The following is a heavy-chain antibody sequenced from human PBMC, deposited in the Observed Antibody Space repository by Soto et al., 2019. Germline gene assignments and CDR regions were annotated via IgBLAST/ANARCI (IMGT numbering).Heavy chain of an antibody. J-gene: IGHJ6*02. CDR1: GFTFSSYG. V-gene: IGHV3-30*18. CDR2: ISYDGSNK. CDR3: AKDQEPSRWIPRYYYYGMDV. Sequence: GGSLRLSCAASGFTFSSYGMHWVRQAPGKGLEWVAVISYDGSNKYYADSVKGRFTISRDNSKNTLYLQMNSLRAEDTAVYYCAKDQEPSRWIPRYYYYGMDVWGQGTTVTVSS. D-gene: IGHD5-18*01.